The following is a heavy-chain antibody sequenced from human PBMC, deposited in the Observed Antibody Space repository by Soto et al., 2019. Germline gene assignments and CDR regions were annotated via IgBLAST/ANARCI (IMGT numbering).Heavy chain of an antibody. CDR1: GFTFSSYS. V-gene: IGHV3-21*01. D-gene: IGHD4-17*01. J-gene: IGHJ5*02. CDR3: HLTHYGDYVINNWFDP. CDR2: ISSSSSYI. Sequence: ESGGGLVKPGGSLRLSCAASGFTFSSYSMNWVRQAPGKGLEWVSSISSSSSYIYYADSVKGRFTISRDNAKNSLYLQMNSLRAEDTAVYYCHLTHYGDYVINNWFDPWGQGTLVTVSS.